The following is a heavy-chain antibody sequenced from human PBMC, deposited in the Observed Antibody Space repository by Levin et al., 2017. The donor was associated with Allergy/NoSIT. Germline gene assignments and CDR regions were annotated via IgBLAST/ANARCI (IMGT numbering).Heavy chain of an antibody. Sequence: SETLSLTCTVSGGSISSSSYYWGWIRQPPGKGLEWIGSIYYTGSTYYNPSLKSRVTISVDTSKNQFSLKLSSVTAADTAVFYCAGDLAYGDYVRSVSFHYWGQGTLVTVSS. CDR3: AGDLAYGDYVRSVSFHY. J-gene: IGHJ4*02. CDR2: IYYTGST. V-gene: IGHV4-39*07. D-gene: IGHD4-17*01. CDR1: GGSISSSSYY.